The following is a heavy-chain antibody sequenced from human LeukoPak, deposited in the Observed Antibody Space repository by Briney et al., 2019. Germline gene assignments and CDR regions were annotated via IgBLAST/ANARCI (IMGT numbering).Heavy chain of an antibody. CDR2: ISGSGGST. D-gene: IGHD3-9*01. Sequence: SGGSLRLSCAASGFTFSSYGMSWVRQAPGKGLEWVSAISGSGGSTYYADSVKGRFTISRDNSKNTLYLQMNSLRAEDTAVYYCAKTPPLRYFDWSTDYWGQGTLVTVSS. V-gene: IGHV3-23*01. CDR3: AKTPPLRYFDWSTDY. J-gene: IGHJ4*02. CDR1: GFTFSSYG.